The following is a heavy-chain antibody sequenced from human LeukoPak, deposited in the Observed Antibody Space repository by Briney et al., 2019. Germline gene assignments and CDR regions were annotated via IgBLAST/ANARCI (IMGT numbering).Heavy chain of an antibody. CDR2: IYYSGST. Sequence: PSETLSLTCSVSGASISTSAYYWGWIRQPPGKGLERIGSIYYSGSTYYNASLNSRVTISIDTSKNQFSLRLNSVTAADTAMYYCAKSGGYGLIDYWGQGTRVTVSS. CDR1: GASISTSAYY. CDR3: AKSGGYGLIDY. J-gene: IGHJ4*02. V-gene: IGHV4-39*01. D-gene: IGHD1-26*01.